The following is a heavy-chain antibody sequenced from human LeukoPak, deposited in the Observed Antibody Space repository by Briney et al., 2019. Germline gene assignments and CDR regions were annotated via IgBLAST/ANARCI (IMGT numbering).Heavy chain of an antibody. CDR1: GGSISSGGYY. V-gene: IGHV4-31*03. J-gene: IGHJ6*02. CDR3: ARVVVAGTKYYYYYSGMDV. D-gene: IGHD6-19*01. Sequence: SETLSLTCTVSGGSISSGGYYWSWIRQHPVKGLEWIGYIYYSGSTYYNPSLKSRVTISVDTSKNQFSLKLSSVTAADTAVYYCARVVVAGTKYYYYYSGMDVWGQGTTVTVSS. CDR2: IYYSGST.